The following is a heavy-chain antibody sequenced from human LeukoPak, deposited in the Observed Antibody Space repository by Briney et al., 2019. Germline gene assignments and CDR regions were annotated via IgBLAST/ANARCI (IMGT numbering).Heavy chain of an antibody. CDR2: MYPGDSDT. CDR3: ARQSVGATTSFGY. Sequence: GESLKISCKGSGYSFTSYWIGWVRQMPGKGLEWRGIMYPGDSDTRYSPSFQGQVTISADKSISTAYLQWSSLKASDTAMYYCARQSVGATTSFGYWGQGTLVTVSS. J-gene: IGHJ4*02. V-gene: IGHV5-51*01. CDR1: GYSFTSYW. D-gene: IGHD1-26*01.